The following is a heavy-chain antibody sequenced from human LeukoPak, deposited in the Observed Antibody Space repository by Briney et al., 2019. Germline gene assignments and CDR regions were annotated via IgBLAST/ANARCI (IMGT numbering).Heavy chain of an antibody. CDR2: ISSSSSYI. Sequence: GGSLRLSCAASGFTFSRYSMNWVRQAPGKGLEWVSSISSSSSYIYYADSVKGRFTISRDNAKNSLYLQMNSLRAEDTAVYYCAREHTVTHTNWFDPWGQGTLVTVSS. J-gene: IGHJ5*02. D-gene: IGHD4-11*01. CDR1: GFTFSRYS. CDR3: AREHTVTHTNWFDP. V-gene: IGHV3-21*01.